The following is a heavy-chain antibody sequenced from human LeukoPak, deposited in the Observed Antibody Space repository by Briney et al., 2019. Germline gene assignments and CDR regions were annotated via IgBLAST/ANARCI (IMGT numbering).Heavy chain of an antibody. CDR3: ARDVSSGWKVNWFDP. D-gene: IGHD6-19*01. CDR2: IYTSGST. Sequence: KASETLSLTCTVSGGSISSYYWSWIRQPAGKGLEWIGRIYTSGSTNYNPSLKSRVTMSVDTSKNQFSLKLSSVTAADTAVYYCARDVSSGWKVNWFDPWGQGTLVTVSS. V-gene: IGHV4-4*07. CDR1: GGSISSYY. J-gene: IGHJ5*02.